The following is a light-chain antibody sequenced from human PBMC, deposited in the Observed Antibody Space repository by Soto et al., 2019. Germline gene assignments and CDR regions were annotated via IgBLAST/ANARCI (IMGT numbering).Light chain of an antibody. J-gene: IGKJ2*01. V-gene: IGKV3-15*01. CDR3: QQYNNWPPYT. CDR1: QSIGSN. CDR2: GAS. Sequence: EIVMTQSPATLSVSPGERATLSCRASQSIGSNLAWYQQKPGQAHRLLIYGASTRATGIPARFSGSGSGTEFTLTISSLQSEDFAVYYCQQYNNWPPYTFGQGTKLEIK.